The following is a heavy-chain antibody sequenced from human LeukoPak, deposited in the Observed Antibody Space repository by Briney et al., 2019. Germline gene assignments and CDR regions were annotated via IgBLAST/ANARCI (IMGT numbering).Heavy chain of an antibody. CDR1: GFSFSNYW. CDR3: ARIGYSSSCFDY. V-gene: IGHV3-7*01. Sequence: RGSLRLSCTASGFSFSNYWMSWVRQAPGKGLEWLANINQVGSQIYSVDSVKGRFTIFRDNAKNSVYLQMNSLRAEDTAVYYCARIGYSSSCFDYWGQGTLVTVPS. CDR2: INQVGSQI. J-gene: IGHJ4*02. D-gene: IGHD6-6*01.